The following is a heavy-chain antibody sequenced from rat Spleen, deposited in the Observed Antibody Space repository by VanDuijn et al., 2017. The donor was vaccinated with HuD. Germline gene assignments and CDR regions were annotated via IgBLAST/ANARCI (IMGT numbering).Heavy chain of an antibody. V-gene: IGHV5-29*01. D-gene: IGHD3-1*01. CDR2: ISYDGSTT. CDR1: GFTFSNYG. J-gene: IGHJ2*01. Sequence: EVQLVESGGGLVQPGRSLKLSCAASGFTFSNYGMVWVRQAPTEGLEWVATISYDGSTTYSRDSVQGRFTISRDNARSTLYLQTDSLRSEDTALYYCARSRTLRGYYFDYWGQGVMVTVSS. CDR3: ARSRTLRGYYFDY.